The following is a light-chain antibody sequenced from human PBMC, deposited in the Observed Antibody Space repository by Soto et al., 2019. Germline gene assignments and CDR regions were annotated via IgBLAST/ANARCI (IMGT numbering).Light chain of an antibody. CDR2: EVS. J-gene: IGLJ2*01. Sequence: QSALTQPPSASGSPGQSVTISCTGISSGVGSYIYVSWYQQHPGKAPKLMIYEVSKRPPGVPDRFSGSMSGKTASLTVSGLQAEDEADYYCSSNAGSNNLVFGGGTKLTVL. V-gene: IGLV2-8*01. CDR1: SSGVGSYIY. CDR3: SSNAGSNNLV.